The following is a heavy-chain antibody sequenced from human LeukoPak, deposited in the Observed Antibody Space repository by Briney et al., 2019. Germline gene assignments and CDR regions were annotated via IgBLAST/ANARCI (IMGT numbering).Heavy chain of an antibody. V-gene: IGHV4-39*07. CDR2: IYYSGST. CDR3: ARGEQGGGNPGDY. CDR1: GGSISSSSFY. Sequence: PSETLSLTCTVSGGSISSSSFYWGWIRQPPGKGLECIGSIYYSGSTYYNPSLKSRVTISVDTSKNQFSLKLSSVTAADTAVYYCARGEQGGGNPGDYWGQGTLVTVSS. J-gene: IGHJ4*02. D-gene: IGHD4-23*01.